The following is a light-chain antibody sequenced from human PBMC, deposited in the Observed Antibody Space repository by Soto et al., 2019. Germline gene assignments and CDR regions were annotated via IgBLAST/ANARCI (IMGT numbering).Light chain of an antibody. V-gene: IGLV1-47*02. CDR1: SSNIGSNY. J-gene: IGLJ3*02. CDR2: TND. Sequence: QSVLTQPPSAFGTPGQRVTISCSGSSSNIGSNYVYWYQQLPGTAPKLLIYTNDQRPSGVPDRFSGSKSGTSASLAISGLRSEDEADYYCAAWDDSLRGWVFGGGTQLTVL. CDR3: AAWDDSLRGWV.